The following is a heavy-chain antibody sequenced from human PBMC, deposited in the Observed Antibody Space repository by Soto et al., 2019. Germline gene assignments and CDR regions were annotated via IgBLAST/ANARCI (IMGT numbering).Heavy chain of an antibody. Sequence: QVQLVQSGAEVKKPGDSVKVYCKASGYTFTSYDINWVRQATGQGLEWMGWMNPNSGNTGYAQKFQGRVTMTRNTSMSTAYMELSSLRSEDTAVYYCARERSAGTGWFDPWGQGTLVTVSS. CDR2: MNPNSGNT. CDR1: GYTFTSYD. CDR3: ARERSAGTGWFDP. D-gene: IGHD6-13*01. V-gene: IGHV1-8*01. J-gene: IGHJ5*02.